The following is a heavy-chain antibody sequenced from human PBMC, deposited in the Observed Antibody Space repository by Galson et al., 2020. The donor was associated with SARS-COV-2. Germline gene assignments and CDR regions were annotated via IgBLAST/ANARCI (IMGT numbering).Heavy chain of an antibody. J-gene: IGHJ5*02. CDR2: FNPEAGET. CDR1: GYTLTELS. V-gene: IGHV1-24*01. Sequence: ASVKVSCKVSGYTLTELSMHWVRQAPGKGLEWMGGFNPEAGETIYAQKFQGRVTMTEDTSTDTAYMELSSLRSEDTDVYYCATGSPLVVPNWFEPWGQGTLVTVSS. D-gene: IGHD2-21*01. CDR3: ATGSPLVVPNWFEP.